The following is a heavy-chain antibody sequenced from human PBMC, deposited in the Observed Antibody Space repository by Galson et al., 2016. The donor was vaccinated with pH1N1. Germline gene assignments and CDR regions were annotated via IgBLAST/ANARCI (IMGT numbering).Heavy chain of an antibody. CDR2: IKEDGSQT. V-gene: IGHV3-7*01. J-gene: IGHJ4*02. CDR1: GFTFSDYY. D-gene: IGHD3-22*01. CDR3: ARAIGSGSAY. Sequence: SLRLSCAASGFTFSDYYMSWVRQVPGKGLEWVANIKEDGSQTYYVDSVRGRFTISRDNAKNSLYLQMNSLRDEDTALYYCARAIGSGSAYWGQGTLVTVSS.